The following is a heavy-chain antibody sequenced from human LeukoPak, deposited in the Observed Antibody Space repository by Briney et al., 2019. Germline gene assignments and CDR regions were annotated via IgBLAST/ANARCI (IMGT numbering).Heavy chain of an antibody. CDR2: IYYSGST. V-gene: IGHV4-39*01. J-gene: IGHJ6*03. Sequence: SETLSLTCTVSGGSISSSSYYGGWIRQPPGKGLEWIGSIYYSGSTYYNPYLKSRVTISVDTSKNQFSLKLSSVTAADTAVYYCARQALGEFDYYYYYMDVWGKGTTVTVSS. D-gene: IGHD3-10*01. CDR1: GGSISSSSYY. CDR3: ARQALGEFDYYYYYMDV.